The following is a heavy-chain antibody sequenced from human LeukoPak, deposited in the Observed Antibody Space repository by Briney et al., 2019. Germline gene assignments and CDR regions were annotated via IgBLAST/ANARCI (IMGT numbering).Heavy chain of an antibody. V-gene: IGHV4-4*02. J-gene: IGHJ4*02. CDR3: ARHRIAVAATDY. CDR1: GGSISSSNW. D-gene: IGHD6-19*01. Sequence: TSETLSLTCAVSGGSISSSNWWNWVRQPPGKGLEWIGEIYHSGSTYYNPSLKSRVTISVDTSKNQFSLKVSSVTAADTAVYYCARHRIAVAATDYWGQGTLVTISS. CDR2: IYHSGST.